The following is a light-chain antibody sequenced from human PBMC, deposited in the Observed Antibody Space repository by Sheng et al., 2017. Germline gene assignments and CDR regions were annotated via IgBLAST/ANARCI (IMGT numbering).Light chain of an antibody. V-gene: IGKV1-5*03. Sequence: DIQMTQSPSTLSASVGDRVTITCRASQSISTWLAWYQQKPGKAPKVLIYRASNLESGVPSRFSGSGSGTEFTLTINSLQSEDFATYYCQQYNSYLWTFGQGP. CDR2: RAS. CDR3: QQYNSYLWT. J-gene: IGKJ1*01. CDR1: QSISTW.